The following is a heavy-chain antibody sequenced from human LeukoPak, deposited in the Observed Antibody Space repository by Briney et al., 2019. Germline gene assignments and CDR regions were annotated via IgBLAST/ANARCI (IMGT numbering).Heavy chain of an antibody. Sequence: ASVKVSCKTSGYTFNSYGISWVRQAPGQGLEWMGRISAYNGNTNYVQKLQGRVTMTTDTSTSTAYMELSSLRSEDTAVYYCARVWDSSGYYDYWGQGTLVTVSS. CDR3: ARVWDSSGYYDY. CDR2: ISAYNGNT. V-gene: IGHV1-18*01. D-gene: IGHD3-22*01. J-gene: IGHJ4*02. CDR1: GYTFNSYG.